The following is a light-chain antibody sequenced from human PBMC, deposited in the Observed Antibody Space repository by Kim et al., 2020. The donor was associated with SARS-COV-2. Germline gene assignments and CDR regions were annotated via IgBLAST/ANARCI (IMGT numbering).Light chain of an antibody. CDR1: QSVYSY. CDR3: QQRTNWPLT. Sequence: LSPGERATLSCRASQSVYSYLAWYQQKPGQAPRLLIYDASNRATGIPARFSGSGSGTDFTLTISSLEPEDFAVYYCQQRTNWPLTFGGGTKVDIK. V-gene: IGKV3-11*01. J-gene: IGKJ4*01. CDR2: DAS.